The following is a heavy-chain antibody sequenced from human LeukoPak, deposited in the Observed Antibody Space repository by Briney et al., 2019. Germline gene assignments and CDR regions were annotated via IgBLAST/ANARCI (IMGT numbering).Heavy chain of an antibody. Sequence: GGSLRLSCAASGFTFSSYGMHWVRQAPGKGLEWVAVIPYDGSNKYYADSVKGRFTISRDNSKNTLYLQMNSLRAEDTAVYYCAKDTYYYDSSGSGDYWGQGTLVTVSS. CDR1: GFTFSSYG. CDR2: IPYDGSNK. CDR3: AKDTYYYDSSGSGDY. V-gene: IGHV3-30*18. J-gene: IGHJ4*02. D-gene: IGHD3-22*01.